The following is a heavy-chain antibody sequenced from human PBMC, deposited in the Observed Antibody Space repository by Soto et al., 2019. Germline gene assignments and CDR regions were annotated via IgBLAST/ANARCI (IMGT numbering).Heavy chain of an antibody. J-gene: IGHJ4*02. CDR1: GFTFSNSW. CDR2: IKHDGSEK. D-gene: IGHD3-22*01. Sequence: QLVESGGGLVQPGGSLRLSCATSGFTFSNSWMTWVRQAPGKGLEWVANIKHDGSEKYYLDSVKGRYTISRDNAKDSLYLQMNSLRAEDTAVYYCARGGWGYFDSGGYLWFDYWGQGTLATVSS. CDR3: ARGGWGYFDSGGYLWFDY. V-gene: IGHV3-7*03.